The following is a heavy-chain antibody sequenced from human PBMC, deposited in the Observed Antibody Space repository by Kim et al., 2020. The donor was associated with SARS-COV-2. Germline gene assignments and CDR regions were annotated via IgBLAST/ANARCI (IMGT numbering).Heavy chain of an antibody. CDR2: INPSGGST. Sequence: ASVKVSCKASGYTFTSYYMHWVRQAPGQGLEWMGIINPSGGSTSYAQKFQGRVTMTRDTSTSTVYMELSSLRSEDTAVYYCARVNPQGYYDSSGYSNWFDPWGQGTLVTVSS. CDR3: ARVNPQGYYDSSGYSNWFDP. V-gene: IGHV1-46*01. J-gene: IGHJ5*02. CDR1: GYTFTSYY. D-gene: IGHD3-22*01.